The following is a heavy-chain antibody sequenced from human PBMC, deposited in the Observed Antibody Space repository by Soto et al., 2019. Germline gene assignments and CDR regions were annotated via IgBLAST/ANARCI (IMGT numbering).Heavy chain of an antibody. CDR3: ASGLRYFDWLPPYAFDI. D-gene: IGHD3-9*01. CDR2: ISSSSSYT. Sequence: QVQLVESGGGLVKPGGSLRLSCAASGFTFSDYYMSWIRQAPGKGLEWVSHISSSSSYTNYADSVKGRFTISRDNAKNSLYLQMNSLRAEDTAVYYCASGLRYFDWLPPYAFDIWGQGTMVTVSS. J-gene: IGHJ3*02. CDR1: GFTFSDYY. V-gene: IGHV3-11*05.